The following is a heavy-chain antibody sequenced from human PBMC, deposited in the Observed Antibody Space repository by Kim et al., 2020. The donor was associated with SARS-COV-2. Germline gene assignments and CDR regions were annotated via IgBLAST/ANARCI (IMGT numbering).Heavy chain of an antibody. J-gene: IGHJ6*02. D-gene: IGHD1-26*01. CDR3: AKEGGDRPDYYYYYGMDV. V-gene: IGHV3-23*01. Sequence: TARFPISRDNSKNTLYLQMNSLRAEDTAVYYCAKEGGDRPDYYYYYGMDVWGQGTTVTVSS.